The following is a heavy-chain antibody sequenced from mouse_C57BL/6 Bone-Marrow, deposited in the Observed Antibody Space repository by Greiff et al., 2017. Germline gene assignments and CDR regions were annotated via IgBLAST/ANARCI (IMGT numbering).Heavy chain of an antibody. J-gene: IGHJ4*01. CDR1: GFNIKDYY. Sequence: VQLQQSGAELVKPGASVKLSCTASGFNIKDYYMHWVKQRTEQGLEWIGRIDPEDGETKYAPKFQGKATITADTSSNTAYLQLSSLTSEDTAVYYCASLLITTVVAKNYAMDYWGQGTSVTVSS. CDR3: ASLLITTVVAKNYAMDY. CDR2: IDPEDGET. D-gene: IGHD1-1*01. V-gene: IGHV14-2*01.